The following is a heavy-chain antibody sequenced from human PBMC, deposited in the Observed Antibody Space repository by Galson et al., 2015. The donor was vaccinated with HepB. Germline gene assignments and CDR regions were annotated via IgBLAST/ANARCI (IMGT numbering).Heavy chain of an antibody. CDR2: ISYDGSNK. V-gene: IGHV3-30*04. D-gene: IGHD3-3*01. Sequence: SLRLSCAASGFTFSSYAMHWVRQAPGKGLEWVAVISYDGSNKYYADSVKGRFTISRDNSKNTLYLQMNSLRAEDTAVYYCAKDDARYYDFWSGYPPYFDYWGQGTLVTVSS. CDR3: AKDDARYYDFWSGYPPYFDY. J-gene: IGHJ4*02. CDR1: GFTFSSYA.